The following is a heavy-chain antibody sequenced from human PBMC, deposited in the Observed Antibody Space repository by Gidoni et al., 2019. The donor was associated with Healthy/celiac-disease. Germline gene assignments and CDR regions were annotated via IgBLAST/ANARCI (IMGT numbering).Heavy chain of an antibody. Sequence: EVQLVESGGGLVQPGGSLRLSCAASGFTFSSYWMSWVRQAPGKGLEWVANIKQDGSVKYYVDSVKGRFTISRDNAKNSLYLQMNSLRAEDTAVYYCASTRPLQRLVPDPFDYWGQGTLVTVSS. CDR2: IKQDGSVK. V-gene: IGHV3-7*01. J-gene: IGHJ4*02. D-gene: IGHD6-19*01. CDR3: ASTRPLQRLVPDPFDY. CDR1: GFTFSSYW.